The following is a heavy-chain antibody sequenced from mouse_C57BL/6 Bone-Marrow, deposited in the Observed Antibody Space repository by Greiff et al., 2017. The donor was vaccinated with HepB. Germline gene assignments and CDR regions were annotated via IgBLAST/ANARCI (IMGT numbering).Heavy chain of an antibody. V-gene: IGHV2-6*01. CDR1: GFSLTSYG. Sequence: VKLVESGPGLVAPSQSLSITCTVSGFSLTSYGVDWVRQSPGKGLEWLGVIWGVGSTNYNSALKSRLSISKDNSKSQVFLKMNSLQTDDTAMYYCASGAYGSSYDYAMDYWGQGTSVTVSS. D-gene: IGHD1-1*01. CDR2: IWGVGST. J-gene: IGHJ4*01. CDR3: ASGAYGSSYDYAMDY.